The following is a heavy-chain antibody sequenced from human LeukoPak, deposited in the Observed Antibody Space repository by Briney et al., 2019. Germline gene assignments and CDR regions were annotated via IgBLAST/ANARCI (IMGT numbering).Heavy chain of an antibody. CDR1: GHTLSDHY. J-gene: IGHJ4*02. D-gene: IGHD4-17*01. CDR3: ARARDGDYCFDY. CDR2: IRKKANSYGT. V-gene: IGHV3-72*01. Sequence: PGGSLTLPCALSGHTLSDHYMEWVRQATGRGLEWVGRIRKKANSYGTEYAASVKRRFTISRDDSKNPLYLQMNSLKTEDTAVYYCARARDGDYCFDYWGQGTLVAVSS.